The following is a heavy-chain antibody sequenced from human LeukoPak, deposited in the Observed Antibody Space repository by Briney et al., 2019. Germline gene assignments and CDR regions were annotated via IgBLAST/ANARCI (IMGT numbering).Heavy chain of an antibody. D-gene: IGHD3-10*01. Sequence: KPSETLSLTCTVSGGSISSYYWSWIRQPPGKGLEWIGYIYYSGSTNYNPSLKSRVTISVDTSKNQFSLKLSSVTAADTAVYYCASGWRMVRGVITASFDYWGQGTLVTVSS. CDR3: ASGWRMVRGVITASFDY. J-gene: IGHJ4*02. CDR1: GGSISSYY. V-gene: IGHV4-59*12. CDR2: IYYSGST.